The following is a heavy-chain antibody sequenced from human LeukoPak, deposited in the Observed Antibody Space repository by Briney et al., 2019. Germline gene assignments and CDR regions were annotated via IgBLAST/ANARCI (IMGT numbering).Heavy chain of an antibody. J-gene: IGHJ6*02. Sequence: ASVKVSCKASGYTFTDYYIHWVRQAPGQGLEWMGWNNPKSGGRSYAPKFQGRVTMTRDTSISTAYMELSRLRSDDTAVYYCARIRLRFLEWLSGYGMDVWGQGTTVTVSS. CDR3: ARIRLRFLEWLSGYGMDV. CDR2: NNPKSGGR. V-gene: IGHV1-2*02. CDR1: GYTFTDYY. D-gene: IGHD3-3*01.